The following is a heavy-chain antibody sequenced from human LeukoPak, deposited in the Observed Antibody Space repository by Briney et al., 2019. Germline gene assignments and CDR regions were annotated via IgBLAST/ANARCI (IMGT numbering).Heavy chain of an antibody. CDR2: IYYSGST. CDR1: GGSISSHY. V-gene: IGHV4-59*11. Sequence: SEALSLTCTVSGGSISSHYWSWIRQPPGKGLEWIGYIYYSGSTNYNPSLKSRVTISVDTSKNQFSLKLSSVTAADTAVYYCARLYSRGVIVIFDYWGQGTLVTVSS. D-gene: IGHD3-16*02. J-gene: IGHJ4*02. CDR3: ARLYSRGVIVIFDY.